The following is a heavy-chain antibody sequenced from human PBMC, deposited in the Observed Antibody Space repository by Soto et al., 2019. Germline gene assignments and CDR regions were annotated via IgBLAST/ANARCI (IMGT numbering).Heavy chain of an antibody. J-gene: IGHJ4*02. V-gene: IGHV1-69*01. Sequence: QVQLVQSGAEVKQPGSSVKVSCKASGGTFSSYAISWVRQAPGQGLEWMGGIIPIFGTANYAQKFQGRVTITADESTSTAYMELSSLRSEDTAVYYCAFVDSSGYYPDGFDYWGQGTLVTVSS. CDR3: AFVDSSGYYPDGFDY. CDR1: GGTFSSYA. CDR2: IIPIFGTA. D-gene: IGHD3-22*01.